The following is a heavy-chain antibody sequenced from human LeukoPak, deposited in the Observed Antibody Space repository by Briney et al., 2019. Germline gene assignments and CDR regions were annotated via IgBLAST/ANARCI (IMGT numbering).Heavy chain of an antibody. CDR3: ARGGGRNEAVVVGYFDY. CDR1: GFTFSSYG. Sequence: GGSLRLSCAASGFTFSSYGMHWVRQAPGKGLEWVAVISYDGSNKYYADSVKGRFTISRDNSKNTLYLQMNSPRAEDTAVYYCARGGGRNEAVVVGYFDYWGQGTLVTVSS. CDR2: ISYDGSNK. D-gene: IGHD2-15*01. J-gene: IGHJ4*02. V-gene: IGHV3-30*03.